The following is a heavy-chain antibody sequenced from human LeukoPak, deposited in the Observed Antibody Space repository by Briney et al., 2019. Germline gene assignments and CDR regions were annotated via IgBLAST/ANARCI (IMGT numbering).Heavy chain of an antibody. V-gene: IGHV3-30*18. Sequence: PGGSLRLSCAASGFTFSSFGMHWVRQAPGKGLEWVAVISYDGSNKYYADSVKGRFTFSRDNSKNTLYLQMNSLRAEDTAVYYCAKATAPYSGSYYDYWGQGTLVTVSS. J-gene: IGHJ4*02. CDR2: ISYDGSNK. CDR1: GFTFSSFG. CDR3: AKATAPYSGSYYDY. D-gene: IGHD1-26*01.